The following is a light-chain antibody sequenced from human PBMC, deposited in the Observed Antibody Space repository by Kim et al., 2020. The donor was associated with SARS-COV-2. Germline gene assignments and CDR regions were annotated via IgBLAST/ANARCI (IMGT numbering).Light chain of an antibody. CDR2: DAS. CDR3: QQYDKWPLT. V-gene: IGKV3-15*01. J-gene: IGKJ4*01. Sequence: VAPGERATLSCRASQSANSNLAWYQQKPGQAPRLLIYDASTRATDIPARFSGSGSGTDFTLTISCLQSEDFAVYYCQQYDKWPLTFGGGTKVEIK. CDR1: QSANSN.